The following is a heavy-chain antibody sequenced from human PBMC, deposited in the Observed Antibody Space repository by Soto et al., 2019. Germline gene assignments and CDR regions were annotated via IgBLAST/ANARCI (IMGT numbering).Heavy chain of an antibody. V-gene: IGHV4-59*01. J-gene: IGHJ3*02. CDR2: IYYTGST. D-gene: IGHD2-21*02. CDR1: GGPLSSFY. CDR3: AVTRGGAHPHDI. Sequence: SEPLSLTCNSSGGPLSSFYYSWIRQAPGKGLEWIGYIYYTGSTNYNPSLKSRVTMSADTSKNQFSLKLTSVTAADTAVYFCAVTRGGAHPHDIWGQGTMVTVSS.